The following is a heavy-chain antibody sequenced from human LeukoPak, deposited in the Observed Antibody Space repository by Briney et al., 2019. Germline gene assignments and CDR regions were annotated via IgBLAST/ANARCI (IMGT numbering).Heavy chain of an antibody. CDR3: ARGGYDGRYYYYYYMDV. D-gene: IGHD6-25*01. CDR2: IHGSDDNT. J-gene: IGHJ6*03. V-gene: IGHV3-23*01. Sequence: GGSLRLSCAASGFTFSSNAMTWVRQAPGKGLEWVSAIHGSDDNTHYADSVKGRFTISRDKSKNTLYLQMNSLRAEDTAVYYCARGGYDGRYYYYYYMDVWGKGTTVTVSS. CDR1: GFTFSSNA.